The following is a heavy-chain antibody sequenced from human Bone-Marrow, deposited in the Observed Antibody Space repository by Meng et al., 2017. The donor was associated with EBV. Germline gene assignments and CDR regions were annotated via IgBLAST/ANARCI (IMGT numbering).Heavy chain of an antibody. CDR3: TRPLYSSSWLAPQFDF. CDR2: INHSGST. J-gene: IGHJ4*02. D-gene: IGHD6-13*01. CDR1: GGSFSGYS. Sequence: QVQLKRWGAGLLKPWETLSLICAVYGGSFSGYSWSWIRQPPGKGLEWIGEINHSGSTNCNPSLKSRVTISVDTSKNQFSLKLRSVTAADTAVYYCTRPLYSSSWLAPQFDFWGQGILVTVSS. V-gene: IGHV4-34*01.